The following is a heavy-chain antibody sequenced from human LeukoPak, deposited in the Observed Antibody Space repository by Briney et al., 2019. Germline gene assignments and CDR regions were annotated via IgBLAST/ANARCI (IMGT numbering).Heavy chain of an antibody. Sequence: GGSLRLSCAASGFPFSSYNMNWVRQAPGKGLEWVSAITGRGRSTYYADSVKGRFTISRDNAKNSLYLQMNSLRAEDTAVYYCATNLNYDREFDYWGQGTLVTVSS. CDR3: ATNLNYDREFDY. V-gene: IGHV3-21*01. J-gene: IGHJ4*02. CDR2: ITGRGRST. CDR1: GFPFSSYN. D-gene: IGHD3-22*01.